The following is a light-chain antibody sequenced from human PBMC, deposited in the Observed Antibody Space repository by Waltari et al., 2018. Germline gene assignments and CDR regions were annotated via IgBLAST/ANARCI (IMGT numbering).Light chain of an antibody. J-gene: IGKJ4*01. Sequence: EIVMTQSPATLSLSPVERATLSCRTSQSVNSNLAWYQQKPGQAPSLLIYGAATRATGVPLRFSGSGSGAEYSLTISSLQSEDLAIYHCQQYNKWPPTFGGGTKVEIK. CDR1: QSVNSN. V-gene: IGKV3-15*01. CDR3: QQYNKWPPT. CDR2: GAA.